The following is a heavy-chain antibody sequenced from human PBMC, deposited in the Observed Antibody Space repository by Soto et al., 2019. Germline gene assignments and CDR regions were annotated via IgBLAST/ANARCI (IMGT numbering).Heavy chain of an antibody. CDR3: ARLVAVAGRGFFDP. J-gene: IGHJ5*02. V-gene: IGHV4-4*02. D-gene: IGHD6-19*01. CDR1: GGSITSTNW. CDR2: IYHSGST. Sequence: QVQLQESGPRLLKPSGTLSLTCAVSGGSITSTNWWSWVRQPPGKGLEWIGEIYHSGSTNYNPSLKSRVTISVDTSKYQFSLKLSSVTAADTAVYYCARLVAVAGRGFFDPWGQGTLVTVSS.